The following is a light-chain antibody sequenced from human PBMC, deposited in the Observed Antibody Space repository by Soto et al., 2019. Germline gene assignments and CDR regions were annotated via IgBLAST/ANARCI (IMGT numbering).Light chain of an antibody. CDR2: EAS. Sequence: DIQLTQSPSFLSASVGDRVTLTCRASQGIGIHLAWFQQKPGKAPKLLIYEASTLQSGVPSRFSGSESGTEFALTISSLQPEDFATDYCHQLNDYHPMFTFGPGTKVDIK. J-gene: IGKJ3*01. CDR3: HQLNDYHPMFT. V-gene: IGKV1-9*01. CDR1: QGIGIH.